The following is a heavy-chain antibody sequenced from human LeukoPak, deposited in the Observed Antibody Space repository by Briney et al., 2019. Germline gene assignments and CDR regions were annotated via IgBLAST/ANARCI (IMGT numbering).Heavy chain of an antibody. J-gene: IGHJ4*02. CDR2: MGGSDGTT. Sequence: TGGSLRLSCAASGFIFSSYAMIWVRQAPGKGLEWVSAMGGSDGTTYYADSVKGRFIISRDNSRNTLYLQMNSLRAEDTAIYYCTKVLISGSFPDYWGQGTLVTVSS. V-gene: IGHV3-23*01. CDR1: GFIFSSYA. CDR3: TKVLISGSFPDY. D-gene: IGHD1-26*01.